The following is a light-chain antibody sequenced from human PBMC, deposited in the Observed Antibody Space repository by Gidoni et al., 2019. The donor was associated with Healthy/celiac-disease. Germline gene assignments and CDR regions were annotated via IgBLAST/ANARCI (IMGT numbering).Light chain of an antibody. Sequence: DIQMTQSPSSLSASVGDRVTITCRASQSISSDLNWYQQKPGKAPKLLIYAESSLQSGVPSRFSGSGSGTDFTLTISSLQHEDFATYYCQQSYSTPITFGQGTRLEIK. CDR3: QQSYSTPIT. CDR2: AES. J-gene: IGKJ5*01. V-gene: IGKV1-39*01. CDR1: QSISSD.